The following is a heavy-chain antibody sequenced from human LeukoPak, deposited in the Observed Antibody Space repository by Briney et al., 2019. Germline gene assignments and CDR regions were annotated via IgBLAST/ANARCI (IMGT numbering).Heavy chain of an antibody. V-gene: IGHV4-4*07. Sequence: PSETLSLTCTVSGDSISSFYWTWIRQPAGKGLEWIGRIYTSGSTNYNPSLKSRVTMSVDTSKNQFSLKLSSVTAADTAVYYCARVKYDYDSSRFDPWGQGTLVTVSS. D-gene: IGHD3-22*01. CDR3: ARVKYDYDSSRFDP. CDR2: IYTSGST. CDR1: GDSISSFY. J-gene: IGHJ5*02.